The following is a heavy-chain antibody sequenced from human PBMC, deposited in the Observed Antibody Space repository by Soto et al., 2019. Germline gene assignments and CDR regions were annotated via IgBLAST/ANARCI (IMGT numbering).Heavy chain of an antibody. J-gene: IGHJ5*02. Sequence: QVQLQESGPGLVKPSGTLSLTCADSGGSISSSNWWSWVRQPPGKGLEWIGEIFQSGSTNYNPSLRSRVTISIDTSKNQFSLRLSSVTAADTAVYYCAAGSWSGYYNWLDPWGQGTLVTVSS. D-gene: IGHD3-3*01. CDR2: IFQSGST. V-gene: IGHV4-4*02. CDR3: AAGSWSGYYNWLDP. CDR1: GGSISSSNW.